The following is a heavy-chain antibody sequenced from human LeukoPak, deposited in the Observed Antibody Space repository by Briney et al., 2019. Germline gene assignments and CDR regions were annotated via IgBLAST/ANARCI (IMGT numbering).Heavy chain of an antibody. D-gene: IGHD3-16*02. CDR2: INHSGST. CDR1: GGSFSGYY. V-gene: IGHV4-34*01. J-gene: IGHJ5*02. CDR3: ARDYYDYVWGSYRYTSRFDP. Sequence: SETLSLTCAVYGGSFSGYYWSWIRQPPGKGLEWIGEINHSGSTNYNPSLKSRVTISVDTSKNQFSLKLSSVTAADTAVYYCARDYYDYVWGSYRYTSRFDPWGQGTLVTVSS.